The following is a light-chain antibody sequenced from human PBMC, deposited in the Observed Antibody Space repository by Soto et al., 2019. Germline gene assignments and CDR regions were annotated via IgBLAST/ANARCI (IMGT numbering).Light chain of an antibody. CDR3: AAWDDSLSGPV. J-gene: IGLJ7*01. CDR2: RNN. V-gene: IGLV1-47*01. Sequence: QSVLTQPPSASGTPGQSVTISCSGSSSNLGSDYVSWYQQLPGTAPKLLIYRNNQRPSGVPDRFSGSKSGTSASLTISGLRSEDEADYYCAAWDDSLSGPVFGGGTQLTVL. CDR1: SSNLGSDY.